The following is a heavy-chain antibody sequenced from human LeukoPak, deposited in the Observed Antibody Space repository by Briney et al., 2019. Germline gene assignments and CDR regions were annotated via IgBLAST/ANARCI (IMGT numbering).Heavy chain of an antibody. D-gene: IGHD6-19*01. CDR3: ARDGWYTRAYFDF. CDR1: GGSISSADYY. J-gene: IGHJ4*02. Sequence: PSQTLSLTCTVSGGSISSADYYWSWIRQPPGKGLEWIGYIYYSGNTFYNPSLKSRVTLSLDTSKDQFSLKLTSVTAADTAVYFCARDGWYTRAYFDFWGQGTLVTVSS. CDR2: IYYSGNT. V-gene: IGHV4-30-4*01.